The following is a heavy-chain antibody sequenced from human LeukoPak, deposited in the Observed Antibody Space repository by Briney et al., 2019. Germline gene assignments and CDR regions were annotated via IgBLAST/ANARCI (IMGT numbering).Heavy chain of an antibody. CDR2: INHSGST. Sequence: SETLSLTCAVYGGSFSGYYWNWIRQPPGKGLEWIGEINHSGSTNYNPSLKSRVTISVDTSKNQFSLKLSSVTAADTAVYYCARLEGFGGFDYWGQGTLVTVSS. CDR3: ARLEGFGGFDY. J-gene: IGHJ4*02. D-gene: IGHD3-10*01. CDR1: GGSFSGYY. V-gene: IGHV4-34*01.